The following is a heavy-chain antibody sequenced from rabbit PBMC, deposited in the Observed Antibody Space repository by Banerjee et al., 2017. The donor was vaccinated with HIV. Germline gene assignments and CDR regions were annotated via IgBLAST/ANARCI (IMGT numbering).Heavy chain of an antibody. V-gene: IGHV1S40*01. CDR2: IYAGSSGRT. J-gene: IGHJ2*01. D-gene: IGHD7-1*01. CDR3: ARWDYLTGGYAGYAL. Sequence: QSLEESGGDLVKPGASLTLTCTASGFSFNNYYMCWVRQAPGKGLEWIACIYAGSSGRTYYASWAKGRFTISKTSSTTVTLQMTSLTAADTATYFCARWDYLTGGYAGYALWGPGTLVTVS. CDR1: GFSFNNYY.